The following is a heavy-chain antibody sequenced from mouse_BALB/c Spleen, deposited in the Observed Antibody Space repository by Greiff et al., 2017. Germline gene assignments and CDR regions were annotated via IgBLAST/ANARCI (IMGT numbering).Heavy chain of an antibody. CDR2: INPSTGYT. D-gene: IGHD2-4*01. Sequence: QVQLQQSGAELMKPGASVKMSCKASGYTFTSYWMHWVKQRPGQGLEWIGYINPSTGYTEYNQKFKDKATLTADKSSSTAYMQLSSLTSEDSAVYYCARNDYDPLFAYWGQGTLVTVSA. CDR1: GYTFTSYW. CDR3: ARNDYDPLFAY. V-gene: IGHV1S26*01. J-gene: IGHJ3*01.